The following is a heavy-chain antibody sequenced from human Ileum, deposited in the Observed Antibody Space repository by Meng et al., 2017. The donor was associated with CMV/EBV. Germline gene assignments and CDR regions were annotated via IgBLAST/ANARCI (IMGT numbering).Heavy chain of an antibody. J-gene: IGHJ4*02. D-gene: IGHD2-15*01. CDR3: ARGVAGGPFDY. CDR1: GGAFSGYY. V-gene: IGHV4-34*01. Sequence: QVQLQQGGGGMLKPSETLSLTRAVYGGAFSGYYWSWIRQPPGKGLEWIGEINHSGSTNYNPSLKSRVTISVDTSKNQFFLKLSSVTAADTAVYYCARGVAGGPFDYWGQGTLVTVSS. CDR2: INHSGST.